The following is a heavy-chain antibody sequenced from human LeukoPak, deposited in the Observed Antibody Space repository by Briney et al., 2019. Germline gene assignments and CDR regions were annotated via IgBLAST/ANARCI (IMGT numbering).Heavy chain of an antibody. D-gene: IGHD3-10*01. CDR1: GGSINSGAYY. CDR2: IFYSGSI. V-gene: IGHV4-31*03. Sequence: SETLSLTCTVSGGSINSGAYYWSWIRQPPGKGLEWIGSIFYSGSIDYNPSLKSRVTISLDTSQNQFPLKVTSVTAADTAVYYCARVKPYGSGSYRFFDIWGQGTMVTVSS. J-gene: IGHJ3*02. CDR3: ARVKPYGSGSYRFFDI.